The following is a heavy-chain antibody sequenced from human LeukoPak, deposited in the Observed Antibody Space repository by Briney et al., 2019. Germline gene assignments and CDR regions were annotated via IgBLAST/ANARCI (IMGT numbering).Heavy chain of an antibody. CDR3: AKDSQSLSPNPYYYGSGSPYYFDY. CDR1: GFTVSSYA. CDR2: ISGSGGST. J-gene: IGHJ4*02. V-gene: IGHV3-23*01. Sequence: PGGSLRLSCSASGFTVSSYAMSWGRQAQGKGLEWVSGISGSGGSTYYADSVKGRFTISRDNSKNTLYLQMNSLRAEDTAVYYCAKDSQSLSPNPYYYGSGSPYYFDYWGQGTLVTVSS. D-gene: IGHD3-10*01.